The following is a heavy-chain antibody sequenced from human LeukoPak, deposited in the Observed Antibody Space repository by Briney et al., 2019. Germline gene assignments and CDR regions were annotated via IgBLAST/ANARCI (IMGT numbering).Heavy chain of an antibody. CDR3: ARVQNYYDSSGYYYRYWYFDL. CDR1: GGSISSGSYY. D-gene: IGHD3-22*01. V-gene: IGHV4-61*02. CDR2: IYTSGST. Sequence: SETLSLTCTVSGGSISSGSYYWSWIRQPAGKGLEWIGRIYTSGSTNYNPSLKSRVTISVDTSKNQFSLKLSSVTAADTAVYYCARVQNYYDSSGYYYRYWYFDLWGRGTLVTVSS. J-gene: IGHJ2*01.